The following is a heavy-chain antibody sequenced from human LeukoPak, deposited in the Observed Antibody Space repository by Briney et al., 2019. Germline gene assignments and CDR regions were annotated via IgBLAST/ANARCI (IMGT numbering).Heavy chain of an antibody. J-gene: IGHJ4*02. V-gene: IGHV3-48*04. CDR3: ARSGYGDHFDY. CDR2: ISSSGSTI. D-gene: IGHD4-17*01. CDR1: GFTFSSYS. Sequence: GGSLRLSCAASGFTFSSYSMNWVRQAPGKGLEWVSYISSSGSTIYYADSVKGRFTISRDNAKNSLYLQMNSLRAEDTAVYYCARSGYGDHFDYWGQGTLVTVSS.